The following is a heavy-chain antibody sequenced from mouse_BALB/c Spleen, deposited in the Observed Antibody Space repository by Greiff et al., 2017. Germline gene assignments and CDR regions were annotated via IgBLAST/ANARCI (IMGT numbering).Heavy chain of an antibody. CDR2: IDPANGNT. CDR1: GFNIKDTY. CDR3: ARSRDYYAMDY. D-gene: IGHD3-3*01. V-gene: IGHV14-3*02. Sequence: EVQLQQSGAELVKPGASVKLSCTASGFNIKDTYMHWVKQRPEQGLEWIGRIDPANGNTKYDPKFQGKATITADTSSNTAYLQLSSLTSEDTAVYYCARSRDYYAMDYWGQGTSGTVSS. J-gene: IGHJ4*01.